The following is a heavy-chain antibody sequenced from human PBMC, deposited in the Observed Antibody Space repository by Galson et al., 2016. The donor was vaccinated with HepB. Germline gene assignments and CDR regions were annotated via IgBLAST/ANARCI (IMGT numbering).Heavy chain of an antibody. Sequence: SETLSLTCTVSGGSVSDNYWSWIRQSAGKGLEWLGRIYTSGSTKLNPSLKSRVSMSIDTSKNQISLRLSAVTAADTAVYYCAKDGRCETHYYYYNGMDVWGKGTTVTVSS. D-gene: IGHD2-8*01. J-gene: IGHJ6*04. CDR1: GGSVSDNY. CDR2: IYTSGST. CDR3: AKDGRCETHYYYYNGMDV. V-gene: IGHV4-4*07.